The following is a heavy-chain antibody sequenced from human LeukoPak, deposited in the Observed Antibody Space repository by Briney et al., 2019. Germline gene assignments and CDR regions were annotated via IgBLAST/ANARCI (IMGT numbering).Heavy chain of an antibody. CDR1: GYSFTSYW. CDR2: IYPGDSDT. Sequence: GESLKISCKGSGYSFTSYWIVWVRQMPGKGLEWMGIIYPGDSDTRYNPSFQGQVTISADKSISTAYLQWSSLKASDTAVYYCARLGYCSGGDCYHNHFYYMDVWGKGTTVTISS. D-gene: IGHD2-15*01. V-gene: IGHV5-51*01. J-gene: IGHJ6*03. CDR3: ARLGYCSGGDCYHNHFYYMDV.